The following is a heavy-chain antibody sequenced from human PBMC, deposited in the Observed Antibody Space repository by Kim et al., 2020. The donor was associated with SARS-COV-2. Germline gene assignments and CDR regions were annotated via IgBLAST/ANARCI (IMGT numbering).Heavy chain of an antibody. CDR2: IYYSGST. Sequence: SETLSLTCTVSGGSISSGGYYWSWIRQHPGKGLEWIGYIYYSGSTYYNPSLKSRVTISVDTSKNQFSLKLSSVTAADTAVYYCARDRVVVRLPHYYYYGMDVWGQGTTVTVSS. V-gene: IGHV4-31*03. CDR3: ARDRVVVRLPHYYYYGMDV. J-gene: IGHJ6*02. CDR1: GGSISSGGYY. D-gene: IGHD2-21*01.